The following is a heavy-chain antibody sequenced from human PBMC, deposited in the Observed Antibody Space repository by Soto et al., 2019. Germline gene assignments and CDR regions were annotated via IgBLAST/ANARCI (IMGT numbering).Heavy chain of an antibody. CDR1: TGSFSGYY. V-gene: IGHV4-34*01. Sequence: PSETLSLTCAVYTGSFSGYYWSWIRQPPGKGLEWIGEINHSGSTNYNPSLKSHVTISADTSKNQFSLTLTSVTAADTAVYYCARGEFTTVTTYYFDYWAQGTLVTVSS. D-gene: IGHD4-17*01. CDR3: ARGEFTTVTTYYFDY. CDR2: INHSGST. J-gene: IGHJ4*02.